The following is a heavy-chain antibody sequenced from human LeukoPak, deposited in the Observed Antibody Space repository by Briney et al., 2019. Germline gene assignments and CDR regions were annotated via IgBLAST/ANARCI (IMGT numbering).Heavy chain of an antibody. CDR3: ARDRVSGPPMIPPYYMDV. D-gene: IGHD3-22*01. J-gene: IGHJ6*03. V-gene: IGHV3-66*02. Sequence: GGSLRLSCAASGFTVSSNYMSWVRQAPGKGLEWVSVIYSGGSTYYADSVKGRFTISRDNSKNTLYLQMNSLRAEDTAVYYCARDRVSGPPMIPPYYMDVWGKGTTVTVSS. CDR1: GFTVSSNY. CDR2: IYSGGST.